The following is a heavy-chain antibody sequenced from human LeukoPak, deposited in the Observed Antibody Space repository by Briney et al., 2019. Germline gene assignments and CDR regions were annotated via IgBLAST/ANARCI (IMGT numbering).Heavy chain of an antibody. CDR2: ISSSRSYI. CDR3: ARVGRYYDSSGYYGSLYYYGMDV. D-gene: IGHD3-22*01. CDR1: GFTFSSYS. V-gene: IGHV3-21*01. Sequence: PGGSLRLSCAASGFTFSSYSMNWVRQAPGKGLEWVSSISSSRSYIYYADSVKGRFTISRDNAKNPLYLQMNSLRAEDTAVYYCARVGRYYDSSGYYGSLYYYGMDVWGQGTTVTVSS. J-gene: IGHJ6*02.